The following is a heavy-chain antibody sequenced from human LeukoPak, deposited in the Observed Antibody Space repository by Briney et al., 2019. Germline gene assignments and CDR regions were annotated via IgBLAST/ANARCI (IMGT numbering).Heavy chain of an antibody. D-gene: IGHD3-10*01. CDR3: GRHGSGSKFSGIPIEY. CDR1: GYSFTNYW. V-gene: IGHV5-51*01. CDR2: FYPGDSDT. J-gene: IGHJ4*02. Sequence: GESLKISCKASGYSFTNYWIAWVRQMPGKGLEWLGIFYPGDSDTRYSPSFQGQVTMSADKSITTAYLQWSSLKASDTAIYCCGRHGSGSKFSGIPIEYWGQGTLVTVSS.